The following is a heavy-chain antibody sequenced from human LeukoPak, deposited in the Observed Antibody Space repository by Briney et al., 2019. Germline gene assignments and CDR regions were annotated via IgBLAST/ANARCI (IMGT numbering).Heavy chain of an antibody. CDR1: GGSISSYY. V-gene: IGHV4-4*07. CDR3: AISPQMAVPAARDYYYYMDV. Sequence: SETLSLTCTVSGGSISSYYWGWIRQPAGKGLEWIGRIYTSGSTNYNPSLKSRVTMSVDTSKNQFSLKLSSVTAADTAVYYCAISPQMAVPAARDYYYYMDVWSKGTTVTVSS. D-gene: IGHD2-2*01. CDR2: IYTSGST. J-gene: IGHJ6*03.